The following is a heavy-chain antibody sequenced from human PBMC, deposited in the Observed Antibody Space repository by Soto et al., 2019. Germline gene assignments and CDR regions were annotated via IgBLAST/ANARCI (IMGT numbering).Heavy chain of an antibody. Sequence: GGSLRLSCAASGFTFGSYGMHWVRQAPGKGLEWVAVIWYDGSNKYYADSVKGRFTISRDNSKNTLYLQMNSLRAEDTAVYYCARTVAGSLYYGMDVWGQGTTVTVSS. J-gene: IGHJ6*02. V-gene: IGHV3-33*01. CDR2: IWYDGSNK. CDR1: GFTFGSYG. CDR3: ARTVAGSLYYGMDV. D-gene: IGHD6-19*01.